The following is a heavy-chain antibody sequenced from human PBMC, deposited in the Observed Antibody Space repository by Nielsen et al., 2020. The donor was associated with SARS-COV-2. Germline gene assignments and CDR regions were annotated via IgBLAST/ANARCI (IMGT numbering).Heavy chain of an antibody. D-gene: IGHD1-20*01. CDR3: AISPGITGTNVNYYYYYGMDV. CDR2: FDPEDGET. V-gene: IGHV1-24*01. CDR1: GYTLTELS. J-gene: IGHJ6*02. Sequence: ASVKVSCKVSGYTLTELSMHWVRQAPGKGLEWMGGFDPEDGETIYAQKFQGRVTMTEDTSTDTAYMELSSLRSEDTAVYYCAISPGITGTNVNYYYYYGMDVWGQGTTVTVSS.